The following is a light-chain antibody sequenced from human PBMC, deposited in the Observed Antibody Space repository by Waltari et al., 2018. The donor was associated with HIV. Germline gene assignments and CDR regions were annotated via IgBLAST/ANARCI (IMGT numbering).Light chain of an antibody. Sequence: DIVMTQTPPSLSVTPGQLASFSCNSSQSLKHTDGKTYLYWYLQRPGQSPQVLIYEVSKRYAGVPDRFSGSGSGTHFTLKIARVEAEDVGSYYCMQSLHLLYTFGQGTKLEIK. CDR2: EVS. V-gene: IGKV2D-29*02. CDR3: MQSLHLLYT. J-gene: IGKJ2*01. CDR1: QSLKHTDGKTY.